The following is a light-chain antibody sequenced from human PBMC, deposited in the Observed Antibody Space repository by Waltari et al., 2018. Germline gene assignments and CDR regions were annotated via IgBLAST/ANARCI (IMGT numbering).Light chain of an antibody. CDR3: GSYAASSTWV. V-gene: IGLV2-23*01. Sequence: QSALTQPASVSGSPGQSITIPCTGTSSDVGNYNLVSWYPQHPGKAPQLMIHEDATRPSGLSIRVSGSKSGNTAALTICGVQAEDEADYYCGSYAASSTWVFGGGTKLTVL. J-gene: IGLJ3*02. CDR1: SSDVGNYNL. CDR2: EDA.